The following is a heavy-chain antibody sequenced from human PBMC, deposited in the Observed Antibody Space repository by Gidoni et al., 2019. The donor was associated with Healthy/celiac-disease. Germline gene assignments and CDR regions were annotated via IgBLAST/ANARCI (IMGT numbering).Heavy chain of an antibody. V-gene: IGHV4-59*01. CDR2: IYYSGST. CDR1: GGSISSYY. J-gene: IGHJ4*02. D-gene: IGHD2-15*01. CDR3: ARAGLVDSLLFDY. Sequence: QVQLQESGPGLVKPSETLSLTCTVSGGSISSYYWSWIRQHPGKGLEWIGYIYYSGSTNYNPSLKSRVTISVDTSKNQFALKLSSVTAADTSVYYCARAGLVDSLLFDYWGQGTLVTVSS.